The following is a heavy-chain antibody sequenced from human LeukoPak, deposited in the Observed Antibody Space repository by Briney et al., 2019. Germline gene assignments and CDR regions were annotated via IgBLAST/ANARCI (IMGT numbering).Heavy chain of an antibody. J-gene: IGHJ4*02. CDR3: AREPTSGREPTSGRPLDY. V-gene: IGHV4-4*07. Sequence: SETLSLTCTVSGGSISGYFWSWIRQPAGKGLEWIGRIYSSGSNNYNPSLKSRVTMSLDTSKNHLSLNLSSVTAADTAVYYCAREPTSGREPTSGRPLDYWGRGTLVTVSS. CDR1: GGSISGYF. CDR2: IYSSGSN. D-gene: IGHD5-12*01.